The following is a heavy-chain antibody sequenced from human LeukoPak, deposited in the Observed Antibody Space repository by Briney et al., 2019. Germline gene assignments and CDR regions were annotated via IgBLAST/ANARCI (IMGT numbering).Heavy chain of an antibody. V-gene: IGHV4-59*08. Sequence: SETLSLTCTVSGGSVSTYYWSWIRQPPGKGLEWIWHIYYSGSTNYNPSLRSRVSISIDTSKNEFSLSLTSVTAADTAVYYCARHVGLGSSSSRFDYWGQRTLVTVSS. CDR3: ARHVGLGSSSSRFDY. CDR1: GGSVSTYY. CDR2: IYYSGST. J-gene: IGHJ4*02. D-gene: IGHD6-6*01.